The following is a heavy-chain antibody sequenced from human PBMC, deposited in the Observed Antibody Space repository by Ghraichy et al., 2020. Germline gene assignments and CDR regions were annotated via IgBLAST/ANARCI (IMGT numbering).Heavy chain of an antibody. Sequence: GGSLRLSCGAFGSSFSSYSMIYIRQSPGKGLEWVSSINSDSSSLFHADSVRGRFTMSRDNAKNSLYLQMNSLRAEDTAVYYCATLLNGYIEYWGQGILVTVSS. V-gene: IGHV3-21*01. J-gene: IGHJ4*02. CDR3: ATLLNGYIEY. D-gene: IGHD2-21*01. CDR2: INSDSSSL. CDR1: GSSFSSYS.